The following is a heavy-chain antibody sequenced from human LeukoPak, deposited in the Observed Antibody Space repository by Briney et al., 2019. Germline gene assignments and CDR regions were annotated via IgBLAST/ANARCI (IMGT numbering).Heavy chain of an antibody. CDR1: GYTFTSYD. Sequence: GASVKVSCKASGYTFTSYDIHWVRQATGQGLEWMGWMNPNSGNTGYAQKFQGRVTMTRNTSISTAYMELSSLRSEETAVYYCARSITIFGVVSHDAFDIWGQGTMVTVSS. V-gene: IGHV1-8*01. D-gene: IGHD3-3*01. CDR3: ARSITIFGVVSHDAFDI. J-gene: IGHJ3*02. CDR2: MNPNSGNT.